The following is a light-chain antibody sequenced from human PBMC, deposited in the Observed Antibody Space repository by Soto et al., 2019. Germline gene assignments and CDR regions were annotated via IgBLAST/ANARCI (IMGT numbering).Light chain of an antibody. Sequence: QSVLTQPASVSGSPGQSITISCTGTSSDVGGYNYVSWYQHHLGKAPKLMVYDVSNRPSGVSNRFSGSKSGNTASLTISGLQAEDEADYYCSSFTSSTTYVFGTGTKVTVL. CDR3: SSFTSSTTYV. CDR2: DVS. CDR1: SSDVGGYNY. J-gene: IGLJ1*01. V-gene: IGLV2-14*01.